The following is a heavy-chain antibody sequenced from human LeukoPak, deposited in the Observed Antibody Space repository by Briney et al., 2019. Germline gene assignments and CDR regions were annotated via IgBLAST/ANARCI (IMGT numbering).Heavy chain of an antibody. J-gene: IGHJ6*02. Sequence: GGSLRLSSAASGFTFSSYWMSWVRQAPGKGLEWVANIKQDGSEKYYVDSVKGRFTISRDNVKNSLYLQMNSLRAEDTAVYYCARDKVVGGSGSYYNYYYYGMDVWGQGTTVTVSS. D-gene: IGHD3-10*01. CDR2: IKQDGSEK. CDR3: ARDKVVGGSGSYYNYYYYGMDV. CDR1: GFTFSSYW. V-gene: IGHV3-7*01.